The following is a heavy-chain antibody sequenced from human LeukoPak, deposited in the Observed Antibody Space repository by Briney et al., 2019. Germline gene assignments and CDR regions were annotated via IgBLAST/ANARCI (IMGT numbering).Heavy chain of an antibody. CDR2: VGGNNDMT. Sequence: ASVKVSCKASGYTFSNYGISWVRQAPGQGLEWLGWVGGNNDMTTYAQKFQGGVTMTTDTSTGTAYMELTSLRSDDTAIYYCARDWYCSGGTCNDCFDPWGQGTLVTVSS. J-gene: IGHJ5*02. CDR1: GYTFSNYG. V-gene: IGHV1-18*01. CDR3: ARDWYCSGGTCNDCFDP. D-gene: IGHD2-15*01.